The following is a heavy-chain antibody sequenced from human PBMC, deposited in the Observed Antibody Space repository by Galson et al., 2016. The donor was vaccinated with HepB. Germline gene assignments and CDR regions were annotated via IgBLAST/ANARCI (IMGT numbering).Heavy chain of an antibody. Sequence: SLRLSCAASGFTFSSYNMNWVRQAPGKGLEWISYIRSSSTTIYYADSVKGRFTISRDNAKNSLFLQMNILRDEDTAVYYCARVFYPPSGRYIDFWGHGIHVTVSS. CDR1: GFTFSSYN. J-gene: IGHJ4*01. CDR3: ARVFYPPSGRYIDF. V-gene: IGHV3-48*02. D-gene: IGHD2/OR15-2a*01. CDR2: IRSSSTTI.